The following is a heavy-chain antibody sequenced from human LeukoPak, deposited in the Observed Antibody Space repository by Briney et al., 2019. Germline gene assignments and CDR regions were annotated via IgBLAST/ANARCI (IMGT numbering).Heavy chain of an antibody. CDR1: GYTFTNYG. CDR2: ISAYNGYT. V-gene: IGHV1-18*01. D-gene: IGHD4-23*01. J-gene: IGHJ1*01. CDR3: ARDKAVTTEVTQHFQH. Sequence: ASVKVFCKASGYTFTNYGISWVRQAPGQGLEWMGWISAYNGYTDYAQKFQFRVTMTTDTSTSTAYMELRSLRSDDTAVYYCARDKAVTTEVTQHFQHWGQGTLVTVSS.